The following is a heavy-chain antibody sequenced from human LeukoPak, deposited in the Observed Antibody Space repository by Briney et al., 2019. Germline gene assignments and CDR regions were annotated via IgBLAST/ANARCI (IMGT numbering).Heavy chain of an antibody. Sequence: GGSLRLSCAAPGFTFSTYWMHWVRQAPGKGLVWVSRINRDGSSTSYADSVKGRFTISRDNAKNTLYLQMNSLRAEDTAVYYCARDRETYYDILTGYYTLGDAFDIWGQGTMVTVSS. CDR2: INRDGSST. V-gene: IGHV3-74*01. CDR3: ARDRETYYDILTGYYTLGDAFDI. J-gene: IGHJ3*02. D-gene: IGHD3-9*01. CDR1: GFTFSTYW.